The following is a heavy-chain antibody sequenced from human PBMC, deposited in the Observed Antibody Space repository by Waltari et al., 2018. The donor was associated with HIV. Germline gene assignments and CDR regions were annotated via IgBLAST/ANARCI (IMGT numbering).Heavy chain of an antibody. Sequence: EVQLVESGGGLVQPGGSLKLSCATSGFEFSGSAIHWVRQASGKGLEWVGRIRSKANNYATAYAASVKGRFTISRDDLKNTAFLQMNSLKTEDTAVYYCTPAGDTVESGRWFDPWGQGTLVTVSS. D-gene: IGHD5-18*01. J-gene: IGHJ5*02. CDR3: TPAGDTVESGRWFDP. CDR1: GFEFSGSA. CDR2: IRSKANNYAT. V-gene: IGHV3-73*02.